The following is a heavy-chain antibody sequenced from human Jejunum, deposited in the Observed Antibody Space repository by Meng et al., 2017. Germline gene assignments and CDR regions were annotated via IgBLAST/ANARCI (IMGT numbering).Heavy chain of an antibody. D-gene: IGHD5-12*01. V-gene: IGHV4-4*02. CDR2: IYHTGST. CDR1: GGSISDSNW. Sequence: QVQLQGSGPGLGKPSGTLSLTCAVSGGSISDSNWWSWVRQPPGKGLEWIGEIYHTGSTNYNPSLKSRVTMSLDKSKNQFFLDLTSVTAADTAVYYCARDLLGPAIAASGYFDPWGQGTLVTVSS. J-gene: IGHJ5*02. CDR3: ARDLLGPAIAASGYFDP.